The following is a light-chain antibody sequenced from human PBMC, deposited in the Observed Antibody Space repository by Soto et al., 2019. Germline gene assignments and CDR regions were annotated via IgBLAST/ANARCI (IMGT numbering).Light chain of an antibody. Sequence: QSVLTQPPSASGTPGQRVTISCSGSSSNVGSNTVSWYQQYPGKAPKLMIYDVSKRPSGVPDRFSGSKSGNTASLTVSGLQAEDEANYYCSSYAGSNVLFGGGTKVTVL. J-gene: IGLJ2*01. CDR2: DVS. V-gene: IGLV2-8*01. CDR1: SSNVGSNT. CDR3: SSYAGSNVL.